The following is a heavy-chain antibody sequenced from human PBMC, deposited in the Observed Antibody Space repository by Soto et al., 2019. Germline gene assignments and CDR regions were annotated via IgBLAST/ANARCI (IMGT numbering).Heavy chain of an antibody. J-gene: IGHJ3*02. Sequence: GGSLRLSCAASGFTFSSYNMNWVRQAPGKGLEWVSSISSSSSYIYYADSVKGRFTISRDNAKNSLYLQMNSLRAEDTAVYYCARDMNWGGDAFDIWGQGTMVTVSS. CDR3: ARDMNWGGDAFDI. V-gene: IGHV3-21*01. CDR1: GFTFSSYN. CDR2: ISSSSSYI. D-gene: IGHD7-27*01.